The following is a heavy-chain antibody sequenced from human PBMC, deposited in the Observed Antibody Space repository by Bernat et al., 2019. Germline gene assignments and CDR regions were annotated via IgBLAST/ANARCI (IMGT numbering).Heavy chain of an antibody. Sequence: EVQLLESGGGLVQPGGSLRLSCAASGFTFSSYAMSWVRQAPGEGLEWVSGISTSGGSTYYADSVKGRFTISRDNSKNTLYLQMNSLRAEDTAIYYCAKVPTKYGSGGSCYSNWYFDLWGRGTLVAVSA. V-gene: IGHV3-23*01. J-gene: IGHJ2*01. D-gene: IGHD2-15*01. CDR3: AKVPTKYGSGGSCYSNWYFDL. CDR1: GFTFSSYA. CDR2: ISTSGGST.